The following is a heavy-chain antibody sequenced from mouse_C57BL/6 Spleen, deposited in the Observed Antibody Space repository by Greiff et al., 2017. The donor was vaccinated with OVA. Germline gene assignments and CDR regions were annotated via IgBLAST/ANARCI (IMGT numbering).Heavy chain of an antibody. V-gene: IGHV1-19*01. CDR1: GYTFTDYY. Sequence: VQLQQSGPVLVKPGASVKMSCKASGYTFTDYYMNWVKQSPGKSLEWIGVINPYNGGTSYNQKFKGKATLTVDKSSSTAYMELNSLTSEDSAVYYCERAMEVGEGYDYWGQGTLVTVSA. J-gene: IGHJ3*01. D-gene: IGHD1-1*02. CDR2: INPYNGGT. CDR3: ERAMEVGEGYDY.